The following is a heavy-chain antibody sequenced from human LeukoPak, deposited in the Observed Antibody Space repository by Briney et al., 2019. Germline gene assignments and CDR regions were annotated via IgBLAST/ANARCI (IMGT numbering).Heavy chain of an antibody. CDR2: IYSGGTI. CDR3: ARLGYSSGWYFFFDY. V-gene: IGHV3-66*04. D-gene: IGHD6-19*01. CDR1: GFTVSSNY. Sequence: GGSLRLSCTASGFTVSSNYMSWVRQAPGKGLEWVSVIYSGGTIKYADSVKGRFTISRDISKNALYLQVNSLRAEDTAVYYCARLGYSSGWYFFFDYWGQGTLVTVSS. J-gene: IGHJ4*02.